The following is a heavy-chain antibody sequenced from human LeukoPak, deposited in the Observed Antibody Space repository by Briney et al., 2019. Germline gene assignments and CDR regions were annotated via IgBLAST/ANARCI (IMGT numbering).Heavy chain of an antibody. Sequence: GASVKVSCKASGYTFTGYYMHWVRQAPGQGLEWMGWVNPHSGGRNLAQKFQGGVTMTRDTSSTTAYLELSGLTSDDTAMYYCAKVRDRLSSFYPAAWGQGTLVTVSS. V-gene: IGHV1-2*02. CDR3: AKVRDRLSSFYPAA. J-gene: IGHJ4*02. D-gene: IGHD6-13*01. CDR2: VNPHSGGR. CDR1: GYTFTGYY.